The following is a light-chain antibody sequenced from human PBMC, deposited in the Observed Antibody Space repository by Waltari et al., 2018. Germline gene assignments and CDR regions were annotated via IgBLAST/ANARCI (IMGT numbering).Light chain of an antibody. CDR3: MQALQNPWT. J-gene: IGKJ1*01. CDR2: LGS. V-gene: IGKV2-28*01. Sequence: DIVMTQSPLSLPVTPGEPASISCRSSQSLLHSNGYNYLDWYLQKPGQSPQLLIYLGSNRASGVPDRFSGSGSGTDFTLRISRVEAEDVGVYYCMQALQNPWTFGQGTKVVIK. CDR1: QSLLHSNGYNY.